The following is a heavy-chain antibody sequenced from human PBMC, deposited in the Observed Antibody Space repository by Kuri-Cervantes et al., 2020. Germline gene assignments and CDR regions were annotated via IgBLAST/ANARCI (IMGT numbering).Heavy chain of an antibody. Sequence: GSLRLSCTVSGGSISSYYWSWIRQPPGKGLEWIGEINHSGSTNYNPSLKSRVTISVDMSKNQFSLKLSSVTDADTAAYYCAREAYRDYYYMDVWGKGTTVTVSS. CDR3: AREAYRDYYYMDV. V-gene: IGHV4-34*01. CDR2: INHSGST. CDR1: GGSISSYY. J-gene: IGHJ6*03. D-gene: IGHD1-14*01.